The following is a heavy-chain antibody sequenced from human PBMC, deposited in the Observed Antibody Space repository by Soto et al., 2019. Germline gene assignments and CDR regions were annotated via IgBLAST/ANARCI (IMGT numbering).Heavy chain of an antibody. CDR2: IKQDGSEK. J-gene: IGHJ4*02. V-gene: IGHV3-7*01. D-gene: IGHD3-10*01. Sequence: EVQLVESGGGLVQPGGSLRLSCAASRFTFSSYWMSWVRQGPGKGLEWVANIKQDGSEKYYVDSVKGRFTISRDNAKNSLYLQMNSLRAEDTAVYYCASNGGDFFDYWGQGTLVTVSS. CDR3: ASNGGDFFDY. CDR1: RFTFSSYW.